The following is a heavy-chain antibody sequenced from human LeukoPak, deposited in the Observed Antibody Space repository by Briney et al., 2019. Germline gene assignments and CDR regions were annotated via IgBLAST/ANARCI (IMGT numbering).Heavy chain of an antibody. V-gene: IGHV3-7*01. D-gene: IGHD4-17*01. CDR3: AREEYGDYFAY. J-gene: IGHJ4*02. CDR2: IKQDGSER. CDR1: GFTFSGYW. Sequence: GGSLRLSCAASGFTFSGYWMSWVRQAPGKGLEWVANIKQDGSERYYVDSVKGRFTISRDNAKSSLYLQMNSLRAQDTALYYCAREEYGDYFAYWGQGALVTVSS.